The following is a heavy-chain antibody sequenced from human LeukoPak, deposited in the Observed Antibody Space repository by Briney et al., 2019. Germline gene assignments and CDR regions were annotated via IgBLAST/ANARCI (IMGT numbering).Heavy chain of an antibody. D-gene: IGHD3-10*02. Sequence: SETLSLTCAVYGGSFSGYYWSWIRQPPGKGLEWIGEINHSGSTNYNPSLKSRVTISVDTSKNQFSLKLSSVTAADTAVYYCARVFGPLLYYYYYGMDVWGQGTTVTVSS. CDR3: ARVFGPLLYYYYYGMDV. CDR2: INHSGST. J-gene: IGHJ6*02. V-gene: IGHV4-34*01. CDR1: GGSFSGYY.